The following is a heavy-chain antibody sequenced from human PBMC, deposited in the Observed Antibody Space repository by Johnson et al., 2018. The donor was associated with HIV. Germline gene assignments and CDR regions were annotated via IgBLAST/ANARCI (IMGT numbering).Heavy chain of an antibody. CDR2: ISSSGSTI. D-gene: IGHD1-26*01. CDR3: AREGRLGSYLGGVAFDI. Sequence: VQLVESGGDLVQPGGSLRLSCVASGFPFSQYWMSWVRQAPGKGLEWVSYISSSGSTIYYADSVKGRFTISRDNAKNSLYLQMNSLRGEDSAVYYCAREGRLGSYLGGVAFDIWGQGTMVTVSS. V-gene: IGHV3-11*04. J-gene: IGHJ3*02. CDR1: GFPFSQYW.